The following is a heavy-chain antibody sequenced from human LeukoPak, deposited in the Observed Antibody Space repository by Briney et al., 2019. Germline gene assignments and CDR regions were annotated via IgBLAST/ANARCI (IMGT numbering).Heavy chain of an antibody. Sequence: GGSLRLSCAASGFTFSDYYMSWLRQAPGKGLEWVSYISSSGSTIYYADSVKGRFTISRDNAKNSLYLQMSSLRAEDTAVYYCASQTVVPAGIQYWGQGTLVTVSS. CDR3: ASQTVVPAGIQY. J-gene: IGHJ4*02. CDR2: ISSSGSTI. D-gene: IGHD2-2*01. CDR1: GFTFSDYY. V-gene: IGHV3-11*01.